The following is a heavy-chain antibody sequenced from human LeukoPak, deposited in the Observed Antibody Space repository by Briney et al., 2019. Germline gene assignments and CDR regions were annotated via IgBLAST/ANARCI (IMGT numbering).Heavy chain of an antibody. V-gene: IGHV4-59*01. CDR1: GGSFSGYY. J-gene: IGHJ4*02. CDR3: ARDRTDIVATSHFDY. Sequence: SETLSLTCAVYGGSFSGYYWSWIRQPPGKSLEWIGYIYYTGNTNYNPSLKSRVTISMDTSKNQFSLNLSSVTAADTAVYYCARDRTDIVATSHFDYWGQGTLVTVSS. D-gene: IGHD5-12*01. CDR2: IYYTGNT.